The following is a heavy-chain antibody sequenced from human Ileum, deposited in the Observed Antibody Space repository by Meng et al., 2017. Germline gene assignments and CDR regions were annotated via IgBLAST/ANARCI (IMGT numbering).Heavy chain of an antibody. D-gene: IGHD4-23*01. CDR1: SGSISSNTY. J-gene: IGHJ4*02. CDR3: ARHGGYSQDF. CDR2: ISHSGSA. V-gene: IGHV4-4*02. Sequence: VDVEEAGPGLGRPSGTLSLTCAVSSGSISSNTYWSWVRQPPGKGLEWIGQISHSGSAYYNPSLKSRVTMSVDKSKSQFSLMLTSVTAADTAIYYCARHGGYSQDFWGQGTLVTVSS.